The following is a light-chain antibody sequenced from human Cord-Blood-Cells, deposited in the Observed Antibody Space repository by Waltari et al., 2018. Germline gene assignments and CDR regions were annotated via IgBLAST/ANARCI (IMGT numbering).Light chain of an antibody. CDR1: SSDVGGYNY. J-gene: IGLJ1*01. V-gene: IGLV2-14*01. CDR3: SSYTSSSTLV. CDR2: DVS. Sequence: QSALTQPASVSGSPGQSITISCTGTSSDVGGYNYVSWYQQHPGKAPKLMIYDVSNRPSGVSNRVAGSKSGNTASLTISVLQAEDDADYYCSSYTSSSTLVFGTGTKVTVL.